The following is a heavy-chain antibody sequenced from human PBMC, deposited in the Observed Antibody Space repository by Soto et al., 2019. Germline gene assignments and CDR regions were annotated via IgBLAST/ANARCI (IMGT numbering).Heavy chain of an antibody. V-gene: IGHV1-46*03. CDR2: INPTGGST. Sequence: QVQLVQSGAEVKKPGASVKVSCKASGYTFINYYIHWVRQAPGHGLEWMAIINPTGGSTNYAHKFPGRLTLTMDSSTTTFDMELSSLTSEDTAIYYCAGHLAAGDVWGQGTLVTVSS. D-gene: IGHD2-8*02. J-gene: IGHJ4*02. CDR3: AGHLAAGDV. CDR1: GYTFINYY.